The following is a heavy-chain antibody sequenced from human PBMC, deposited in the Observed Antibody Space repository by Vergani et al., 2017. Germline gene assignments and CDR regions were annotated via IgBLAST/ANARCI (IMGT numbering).Heavy chain of an antibody. V-gene: IGHV4-59*01. Sequence: QVQLQESGPGLVKPSETLSLTCTVSGGSISSYYWSWIRQPPGKGLEWIGYIYYSGSTNYNTSLKSRVTISVDTSKNQFSLKLSSVTAADTAVYYWARVFGSSSSNYYYGMDVWGQGTTVTVSS. CDR1: GGSISSYY. CDR2: IYYSGST. J-gene: IGHJ6*02. CDR3: ARVFGSSSSNYYYGMDV. D-gene: IGHD6-6*01.